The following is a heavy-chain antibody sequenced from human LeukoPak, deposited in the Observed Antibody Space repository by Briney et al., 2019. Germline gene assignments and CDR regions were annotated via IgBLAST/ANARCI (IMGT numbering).Heavy chain of an antibody. CDR1: GFTISSYW. CDR2: IKQDGSEN. D-gene: IGHD3-10*01. Sequence: GGALRLSCAASGFTISSYWMSWVRQAPGKGLEWVANIKQDGSENYYVDSVKGRFTISRGDAKNSRYLQLDSLRAEDTAVYYCAIDFRVYGSGSYWAYGMDVWGQGTTVTVSS. CDR3: AIDFRVYGSGSYWAYGMDV. V-gene: IGHV3-7*01. J-gene: IGHJ6*02.